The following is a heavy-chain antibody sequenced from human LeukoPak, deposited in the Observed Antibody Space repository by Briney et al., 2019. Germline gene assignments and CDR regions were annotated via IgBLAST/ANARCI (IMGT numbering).Heavy chain of an antibody. V-gene: IGHV1-2*02. CDR1: GYTFTSYG. J-gene: IGHJ5*02. Sequence: ASVKVSCKASGYTFTSYGISWVRQAPGQGLEWMGWINPNSGGTNYAQKFQGRVTMTRDTSISTAYMELSRLRSDDTAVYYCARALPRFDPWGQGTLVTVSS. CDR3: ARALPRFDP. CDR2: INPNSGGT.